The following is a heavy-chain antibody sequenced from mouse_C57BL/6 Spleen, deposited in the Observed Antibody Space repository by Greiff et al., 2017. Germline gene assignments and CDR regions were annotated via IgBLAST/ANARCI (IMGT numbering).Heavy chain of an antibody. CDR2: IDPSDSYT. CDR1: GYTFTSYW. D-gene: IGHD3-2*02. CDR3: ARSAAQATPFAY. Sequence: QVQLKQPGAELVMPGASVKLSCKASGYTFTSYWMHWVKQRPGQGLEWIGEIDPSDSYTNYNQKFKGKSTLTVDKSSSTAYMQLSSLTSEDSAVYYCARSAAQATPFAYWGQGTLVTVSA. J-gene: IGHJ3*01. V-gene: IGHV1-69*01.